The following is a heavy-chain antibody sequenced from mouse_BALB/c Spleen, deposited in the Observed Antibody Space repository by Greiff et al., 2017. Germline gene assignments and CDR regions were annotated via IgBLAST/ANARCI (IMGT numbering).Heavy chain of an antibody. CDR2: ISYSGST. J-gene: IGHJ3*01. CDR1: GYSITSDYA. Sequence: EVKLQESGPGLVKPSQSLSLTCTVTGYSITSDYAWNWIRQFPGNKLEWMGYISYSGSTSYNPSLKSRISITRDTSKNQFFLQLNSVTTEDTATYYCARWEAMMTTTEGWLADWGQGTLVTVSA. V-gene: IGHV3-2*02. D-gene: IGHD2-4*01. CDR3: ARWEAMMTTTEGWLAD.